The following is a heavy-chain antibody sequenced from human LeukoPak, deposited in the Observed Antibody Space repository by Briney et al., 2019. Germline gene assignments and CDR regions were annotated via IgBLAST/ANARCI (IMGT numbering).Heavy chain of an antibody. CDR3: ARSSLYCSSTSCPWDYYGIDV. D-gene: IGHD2-2*01. V-gene: IGHV1-2*02. Sequence: GASVKVSCKASGYTFTGYYMHWVRQAPGQGLEWMGWINPNSGGTNYAQKFQGRVTMTRDTSISTAYMELSRLRSDDTAVYYCARSSLYCSSTSCPWDYYGIDVWGQGTTVTVSS. CDR2: INPNSGGT. J-gene: IGHJ6*02. CDR1: GYTFTGYY.